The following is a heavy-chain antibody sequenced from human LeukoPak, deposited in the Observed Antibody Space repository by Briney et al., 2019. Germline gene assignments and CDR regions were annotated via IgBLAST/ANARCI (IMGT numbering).Heavy chain of an antibody. CDR3: ATSIRFLEWLPPSGYMDV. D-gene: IGHD3-3*01. CDR1: GGTFSSYA. J-gene: IGHJ6*03. Sequence: ASVKVSCKASGGTFSSYAISWVRQAPGQGLEWMGRIIPILGIANYAQKFQGRVTITADKSTSTAYMELSSLRSEDTAVYYCATSIRFLEWLPPSGYMDVWGKGTTVTVSS. CDR2: IIPILGIA. V-gene: IGHV1-69*04.